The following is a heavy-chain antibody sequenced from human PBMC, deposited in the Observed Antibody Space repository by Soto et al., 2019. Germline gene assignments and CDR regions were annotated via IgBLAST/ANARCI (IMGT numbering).Heavy chain of an antibody. CDR3: ARGGGCTSCPYTIMDV. D-gene: IGHD2-2*01. CDR1: GFTFSSYW. Sequence: GVLRLSCAASGFTFSSYWMHWVRQAPGKGLVWVSRINSDGSSTSYADSVKGRFTISRDNAKNTLYLQMNSLRAEDTAVYYCARGGGCTSCPYTIMDVWGQGTTVTVSS. J-gene: IGHJ6*02. V-gene: IGHV3-74*01. CDR2: INSDGSST.